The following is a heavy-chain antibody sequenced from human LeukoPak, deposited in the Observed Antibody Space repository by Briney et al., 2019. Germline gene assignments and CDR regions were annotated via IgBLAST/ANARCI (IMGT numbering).Heavy chain of an antibody. V-gene: IGHV1-69*04. D-gene: IGHD2-15*01. CDR3: ARTYCSGGSCLSYYFDY. CDR1: GGTFSSYA. Sequence: GASVKVSCKASGGTFSSYAISWVRQAPGQGLEWMGRIIPILGIANYAQKFQGRVTITADKSTSTAYMELSSLRSEDTAVYYCARTYCSGGSCLSYYFDYWGQGTLVTVSS. J-gene: IGHJ4*02. CDR2: IIPILGIA.